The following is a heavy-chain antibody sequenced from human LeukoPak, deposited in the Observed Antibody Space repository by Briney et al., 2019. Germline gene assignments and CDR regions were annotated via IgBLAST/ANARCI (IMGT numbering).Heavy chain of an antibody. CDR3: VSPGVYYDSSGYYPFDY. CDR2: INPNSGNT. D-gene: IGHD3-22*01. Sequence: ASVKVSCTASGYTFTSYDINWVRQAPGQGLEWMGWINPNSGNTGYAQKFQGRVTMTRNTSIRTAYMELSSLRSEDTAVYYCVSPGVYYDSSGYYPFDYWGQGTLVTVSS. CDR1: GYTFTSYD. J-gene: IGHJ4*02. V-gene: IGHV1-8*01.